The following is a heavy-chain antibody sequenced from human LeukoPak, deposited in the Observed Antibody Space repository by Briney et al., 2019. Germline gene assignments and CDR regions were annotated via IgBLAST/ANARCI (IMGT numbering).Heavy chain of an antibody. V-gene: IGHV3-30-3*01. J-gene: IGHJ4*02. Sequence: AGGSLRLSCAASGFTFSSYAMHWVRQAPGKGLEWVAVISYDGSNKYYADSVKGRFTISRDNFKNTLYLQMNSLRAEDTAVYYCATLPQRGFDYWGQGTLVTVSS. CDR2: ISYDGSNK. CDR1: GFTFSSYA. CDR3: ATLPQRGFDY.